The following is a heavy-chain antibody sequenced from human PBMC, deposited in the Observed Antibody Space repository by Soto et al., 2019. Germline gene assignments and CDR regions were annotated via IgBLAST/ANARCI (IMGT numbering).Heavy chain of an antibody. D-gene: IGHD6-13*01. V-gene: IGHV6-1*01. CDR3: ARVHLTPYSAGTFAFDI. CDR2: TYYRSKWYN. Sequence: SQTLSLTCAISGDSVSSNSAAWNWIRQSPSRGLEWLGRTYYRSKWYNDYAVSVKSRITINPDTSKNQFSLQLNSVTPEDTAVYYCARVHLTPYSAGTFAFDIWGQGTMVTVSS. J-gene: IGHJ3*02. CDR1: GDSVSSNSAA.